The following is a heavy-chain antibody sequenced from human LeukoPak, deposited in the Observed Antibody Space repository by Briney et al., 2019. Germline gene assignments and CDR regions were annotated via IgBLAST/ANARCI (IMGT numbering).Heavy chain of an antibody. Sequence: SQTLSLTCTVSGGSISSGSYYWSWIRQPAGEGLEWIGRIYTSGSTYYNPSLKSRVTISVDTSKNQFSLKLSSVTAADTAVYYCARDGMSAAAQRYFDYWGQGTLVTVSS. J-gene: IGHJ4*02. V-gene: IGHV4-61*02. CDR3: ARDGMSAAAQRYFDY. CDR2: IYTSGST. CDR1: GGSISSGSYY. D-gene: IGHD6-13*01.